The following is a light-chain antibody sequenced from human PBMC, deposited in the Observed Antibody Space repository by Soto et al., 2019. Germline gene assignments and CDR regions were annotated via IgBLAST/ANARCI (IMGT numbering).Light chain of an antibody. V-gene: IGKV1-5*03. CDR1: QSFSSW. CDR3: QQYNNYPRT. CDR2: KAS. J-gene: IGKJ1*01. Sequence: DIQMPQSPSTLSASVGDRVTITCRASQSFSSWLAWYQQKPGKAPKLLIYKASSLESGVPSRFSGSGSGTDFTLTISSLRPDDFAYYYCQQYNNYPRTFGQGTKVQIK.